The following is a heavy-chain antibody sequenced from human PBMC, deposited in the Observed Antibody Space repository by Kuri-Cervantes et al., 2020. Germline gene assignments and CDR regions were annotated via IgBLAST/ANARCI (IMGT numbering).Heavy chain of an antibody. V-gene: IGHV3-7*01. J-gene: IGHJ4*02. CDR2: IKQDGSEK. CDR3: ATKNCSGGSCYLYYFDY. Sequence: GASLKISCAASGFTFSSYWMSWVRQAPGKGLEWVANIKQDGSEKYYVDSVKGRFTISRDNAKNSLYLQMNSLRAEDTAVYYCATKNCSGGSCYLYYFDYWGQGTLVTVSS. CDR1: GFTFSSYW. D-gene: IGHD2-15*01.